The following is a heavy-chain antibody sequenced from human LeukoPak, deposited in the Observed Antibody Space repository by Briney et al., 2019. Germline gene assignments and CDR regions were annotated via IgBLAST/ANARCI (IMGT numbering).Heavy chain of an antibody. J-gene: IGHJ6*03. CDR3: ARADCGYNYSPCDYYMDV. V-gene: IGHV6-1*01. CDR1: GDSVSSNSAA. CDR2: TYYRSKWYN. Sequence: SQTLSLTCAISGDSVSSNSAAWNWIRQSPSRGLEWLGRTYYRSKWYNDYAVSVKSRITINPDTSKNQFSLQLNSVTPEDTAVYYCARADCGYNYSPCDYYMDVWGKGTTVTISS. D-gene: IGHD5-18*01.